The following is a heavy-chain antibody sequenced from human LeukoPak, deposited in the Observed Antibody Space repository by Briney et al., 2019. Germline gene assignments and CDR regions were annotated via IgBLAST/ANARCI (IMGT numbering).Heavy chain of an antibody. D-gene: IGHD4-17*01. Sequence: SETLSLTCSVSGGSISSYYWSWIRQPPGKGLEWIGFISYSGSTDYRPSLKSRVSISVDTSKNQFSLKLSSVTAADTAVYYCARGSVTPDAGYWGPGTLVTVSS. CDR2: ISYSGST. CDR3: ARGSVTPDAGY. V-gene: IGHV4-59*01. CDR1: GGSISSYY. J-gene: IGHJ4*02.